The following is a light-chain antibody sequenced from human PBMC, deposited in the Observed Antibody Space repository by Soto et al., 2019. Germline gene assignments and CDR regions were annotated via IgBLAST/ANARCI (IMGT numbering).Light chain of an antibody. CDR2: AAS. J-gene: IGKJ1*01. V-gene: IGKV1-39*01. Sequence: DIQMTQSPSSLSASVGDRVTITCRASQSISSYLNWYQQKPGKAPKLLIYAASSLQSGVPSRFSGSGSGTDFTLTISSLQPEDFATYYGQQSYSSPQTFGQGTKVEMK. CDR1: QSISSY. CDR3: QQSYSSPQT.